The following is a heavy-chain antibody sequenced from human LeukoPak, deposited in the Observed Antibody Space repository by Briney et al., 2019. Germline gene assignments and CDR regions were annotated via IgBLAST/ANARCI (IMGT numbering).Heavy chain of an antibody. CDR1: GFTFSRYG. Sequence: PGRSLRLSCAASGFTFSRYGMHWVRQAPGKGLEWVATIWYDENKKYNADSVRGRFTISRDNSKNTLNLQMNSLRAEDTAVYYCARAGGNYREYFDYWGQGTLVTVSS. CDR2: IWYDENKK. CDR3: ARAGGNYREYFDY. J-gene: IGHJ4*02. D-gene: IGHD1-7*01. V-gene: IGHV3-33*01.